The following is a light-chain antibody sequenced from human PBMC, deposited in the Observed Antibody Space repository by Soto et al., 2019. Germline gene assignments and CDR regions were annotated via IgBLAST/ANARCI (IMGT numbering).Light chain of an antibody. CDR1: QSVSSSY. J-gene: IGKJ2*01. V-gene: IGKV3D-20*02. Sequence: EIVLTQSPGTLSLSPGERATLSCRASQSVSSSYLAWYQEKPGQAPRLLIYDASDRATGIPDRFSGSGSGTDFTLTISSLEPEDFAVYYCQQGSNGYTFGQGTKVDIK. CDR2: DAS. CDR3: QQGSNGYT.